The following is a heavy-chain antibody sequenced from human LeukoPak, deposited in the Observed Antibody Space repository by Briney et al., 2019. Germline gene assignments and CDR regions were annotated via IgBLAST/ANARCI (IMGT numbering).Heavy chain of an antibody. D-gene: IGHD2-15*01. CDR2: ISSSSGTI. Sequence: GGSLRLSCAASGFTFSTSSMNWVRQAPGKGLGWVSYISSSSGTINYADPVKGRFTISRDNAKNSLYLQMNSLRAEDTAVYYCARGPGSGHYFDYWGQGTLVTASS. CDR3: ARGPGSGHYFDY. CDR1: GFTFSTSS. J-gene: IGHJ4*02. V-gene: IGHV3-48*04.